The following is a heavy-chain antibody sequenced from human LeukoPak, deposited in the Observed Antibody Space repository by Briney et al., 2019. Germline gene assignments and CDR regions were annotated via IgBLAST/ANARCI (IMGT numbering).Heavy chain of an antibody. V-gene: IGHV3-23*01. D-gene: IGHD3-22*01. CDR3: AKDYYYDSSGYYYRGVFDY. CDR2: ISGSGGST. CDR1: GFTFSSYA. Sequence: PGGSLRLSRAASGFTFSSYAMSWVRQAPGKGLEWVSAISGSGGSTCYADSVKGRFTISRDNSKNTLYLQMNSLRAEDTAVYYCAKDYYYDSSGYYYRGVFDYWGQGTLVTVSS. J-gene: IGHJ4*02.